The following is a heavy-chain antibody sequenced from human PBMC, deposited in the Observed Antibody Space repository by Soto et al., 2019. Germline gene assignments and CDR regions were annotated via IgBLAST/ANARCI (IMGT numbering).Heavy chain of an antibody. Sequence: PGGSLRLSCAASGFSFSNYEMNWVRQAPGKRLEWVAYISSSGRAIKYADSVKGRFTISRDNVNNSLHLHMNSLRADDTAIYYCARDPGGGWFDPWGQGTLVTVLL. V-gene: IGHV3-48*03. CDR3: ARDPGGGWFDP. CDR1: GFSFSNYE. CDR2: ISSSGRAI. J-gene: IGHJ5*02. D-gene: IGHD1-26*01.